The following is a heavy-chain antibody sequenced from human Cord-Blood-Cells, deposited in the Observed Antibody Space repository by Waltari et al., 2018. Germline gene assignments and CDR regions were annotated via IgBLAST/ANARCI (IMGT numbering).Heavy chain of an antibody. V-gene: IGHV4-39*01. D-gene: IGHD4-17*01. CDR2: IYYRGST. CDR1: GASISSSSYY. J-gene: IGHJ5*02. Sequence: QLQLQESGPGLVKPSETLSLTCTVSGASISSSSYYWGWIRQPPGKGLEWIGSIYYRGSTYYNPSLKSRVTISVDTSKNQFSLKLSSVTAADTAVYYCARREDGDYWFDPWGQGTLVTVSS. CDR3: ARREDGDYWFDP.